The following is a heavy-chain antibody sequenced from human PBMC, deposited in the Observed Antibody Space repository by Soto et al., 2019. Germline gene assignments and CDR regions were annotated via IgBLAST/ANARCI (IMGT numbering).Heavy chain of an antibody. CDR3: AKVGLAAAGTAPPLRAFDI. CDR1: GFTFSSYG. Sequence: GGSLRLSCAASGFTFSSYGMHWVRQAPGKGLEWVAVISYDGSNKYYADSMKGRFTISRDNSKNTLYLQMNSLRAEDTAVYYCAKVGLAAAGTAPPLRAFDIWGQGTMVTVSS. CDR2: ISYDGSNK. V-gene: IGHV3-30*18. D-gene: IGHD6-13*01. J-gene: IGHJ3*02.